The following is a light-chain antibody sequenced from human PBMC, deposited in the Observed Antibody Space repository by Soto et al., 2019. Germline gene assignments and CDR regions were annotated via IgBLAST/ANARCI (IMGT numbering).Light chain of an antibody. CDR1: QSVRSN. V-gene: IGKV3-15*01. J-gene: IGKJ2*01. Sequence: EIVMTQSPATLSVSPGERATLSCRASQSVRSNLAWYQQKPGQAPRLLIYGASTRAPGIPARVSGSGSGTEFTLTISSLQSEDFALYYYQHYSVWPYTFGQGTKLDIK. CDR2: GAS. CDR3: QHYSVWPYT.